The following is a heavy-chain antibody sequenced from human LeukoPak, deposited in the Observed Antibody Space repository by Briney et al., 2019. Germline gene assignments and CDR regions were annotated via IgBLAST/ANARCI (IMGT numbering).Heavy chain of an antibody. Sequence: GASVKVSCKASGGTFSSYAISWVRQAPGQGLEWMGGIIPTFGTANYAQKFQGRVTITADKSTSTAYMELSSLRSADTAVYYCAREPLYCGGGSCYEGRFDYWGQGTLVTVSS. CDR3: AREPLYCGGGSCYEGRFDY. J-gene: IGHJ4*02. V-gene: IGHV1-69*06. CDR1: GGTFSSYA. D-gene: IGHD2-15*01. CDR2: IIPTFGTA.